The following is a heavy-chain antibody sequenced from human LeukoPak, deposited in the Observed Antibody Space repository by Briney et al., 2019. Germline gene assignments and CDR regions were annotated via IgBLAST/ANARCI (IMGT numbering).Heavy chain of an antibody. CDR3: ARRTGIGVAATFGY. V-gene: IGHV4-59*08. CDR1: GGSISGYY. CDR2: IYYTGSR. D-gene: IGHD6-19*01. Sequence: SETLSLTCTVSGGSISGYYWSWIRQPPGKGLEWIGYIYYTGSRNYNPSLKSRLTISVDTSNNQFSLKLSSVTAADTAVYYCARRTGIGVAATFGYWGQGTLVTVSS. J-gene: IGHJ4*02.